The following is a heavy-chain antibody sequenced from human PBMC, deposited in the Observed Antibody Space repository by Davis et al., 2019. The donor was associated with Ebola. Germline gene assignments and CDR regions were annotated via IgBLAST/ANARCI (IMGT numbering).Heavy chain of an antibody. CDR2: IIPVLGIA. V-gene: IGHV1-69*04. CDR3: ARPVQDSWFDP. J-gene: IGHJ5*02. Sequence: AASVKVSCKASGGTFSSYAISWVRQAPGQGLEWMGRIIPVLGIANYAQNFQGRVTITADKSTSTVYMELSSLRSGDTAVYYCARPVQDSWFDPWGQGTLVTVSS. CDR1: GGTFSSYA.